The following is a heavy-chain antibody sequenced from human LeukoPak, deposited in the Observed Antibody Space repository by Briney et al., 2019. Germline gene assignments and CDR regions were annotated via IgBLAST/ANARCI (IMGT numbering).Heavy chain of an antibody. CDR2: IYYSGTT. D-gene: IGHD3-10*01. J-gene: IGHJ4*02. CDR1: GGSIRGSNYY. Sequence: SETLSLTCTVSGGSIRGSNYYWGWIRQLPGKGLEWIGSIYYSGTTYYNPSLKSRVTISVDTSKNQFSLKLSSVTAADTALYYCAKHYMGSSYNHGLDCWGQGTLVTVSS. V-gene: IGHV4-39*01. CDR3: AKHYMGSSYNHGLDC.